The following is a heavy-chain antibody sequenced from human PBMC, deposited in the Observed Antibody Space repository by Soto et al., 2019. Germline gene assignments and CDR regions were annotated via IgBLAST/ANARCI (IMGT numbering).Heavy chain of an antibody. D-gene: IGHD6-13*01. J-gene: IGHJ6*02. CDR3: ARDRSEQQPDRGYYYGMDV. V-gene: IGHV1-46*01. CDR1: GYTFTSYY. Sequence: WASVKVSCKASGYTFTSYYMHWVRQAPGQGLEWMGIINPSGGSTSYAQKFQGRVTMTRDTSTSTVYMELSSLRSEDTAVYYCARDRSEQQPDRGYYYGMDVWGQGTTVTVSS. CDR2: INPSGGST.